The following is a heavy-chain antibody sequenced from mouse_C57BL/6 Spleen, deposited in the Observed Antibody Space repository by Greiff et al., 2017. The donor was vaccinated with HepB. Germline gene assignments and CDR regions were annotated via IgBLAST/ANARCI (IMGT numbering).Heavy chain of an antibody. J-gene: IGHJ3*01. CDR1: GFTFTDYY. CDR2: IRNKANGYTT. D-gene: IGHD4-1*01. Sequence: DVMLVESGGGLVQPGGSLSLSCAASGFTFTDYYMSWVRQPPGKALEWLGFIRNKANGYTTEYSASVKGRFTISRDNSQSILYLQMNSLRTEDSATSYFSLSNWDLFAYSSQGTLVTVSA. V-gene: IGHV7-3*01. CDR3: SLSNWDLFAY.